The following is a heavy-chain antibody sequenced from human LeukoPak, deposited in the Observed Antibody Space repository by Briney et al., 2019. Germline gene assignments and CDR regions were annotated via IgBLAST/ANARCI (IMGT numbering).Heavy chain of an antibody. J-gene: IGHJ6*01. CDR3: ARDLLRYFDWSNYYYGMDV. CDR1: GFTFSSYW. CDR2: INNDGSST. Sequence: GGSLRLSCAASGFTFSSYWMYWVRQAPGKGLVWVSRINNDGSSTSYADSVKGRFTISRDNAKNTLYLQMNSLRAEDTAVYYCARDLLRYFDWSNYYYGMDVWGQGTTVTVSS. D-gene: IGHD3-9*01. V-gene: IGHV3-74*01.